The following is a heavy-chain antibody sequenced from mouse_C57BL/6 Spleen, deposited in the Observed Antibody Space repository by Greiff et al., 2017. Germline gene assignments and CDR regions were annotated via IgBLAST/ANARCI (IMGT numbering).Heavy chain of an antibody. J-gene: IGHJ3*01. CDR1: GYAFTNYL. CDR3: VSSYYSNPFAY. V-gene: IGHV1-54*01. CDR2: INPGSGGT. Sequence: VQLQQSGAELVRPGTSVKVSCKASGYAFTNYLIEWVKQRPGQGLEWIGVINPGSGGTNYNEKFQGKATMTADKSSSTAYMQLSSLTSEDSAVYFCVSSYYSNPFAYWGQGTLVTVSA. D-gene: IGHD2-5*01.